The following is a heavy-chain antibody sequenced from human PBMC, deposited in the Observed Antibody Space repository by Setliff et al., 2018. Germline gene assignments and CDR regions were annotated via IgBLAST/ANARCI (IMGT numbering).Heavy chain of an antibody. D-gene: IGHD3-22*01. CDR1: GGSISSGNYY. CDR2: IQTSGTT. V-gene: IGHV4-61*09. CDR3: ARSRGYKHDSSGYYYDHYYYYYMDV. Sequence: PSETLSLTCTVSGGSISSGNYYWSWIRQPAGKGLEWIGHIQTSGTTNYNPSLKSRVTISVDTSKNQFSLKLSAVTAADTAVYFCARSRGYKHDSSGYYYDHYYYYYMDVWGKGTPVTVSS. J-gene: IGHJ6*03.